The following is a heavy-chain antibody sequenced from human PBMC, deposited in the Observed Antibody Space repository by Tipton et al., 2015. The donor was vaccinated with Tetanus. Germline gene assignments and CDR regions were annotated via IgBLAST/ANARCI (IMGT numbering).Heavy chain of an antibody. CDR2: IFGSGGT. D-gene: IGHD2-8*01. CDR3: ELDGCHFCIVPQSDY. V-gene: IGHV4-31*11. Sequence: TLSLTCAVSGDSISSGDYYWTWIRQHPGRGLESIGYIFGSGGTFYNPSLKSRVTISLDTSKNHFSLKLTTVTAADTAVYYCELDGCHFCIVPQSDYWGQETPVPASS. CDR1: GDSISSGDYY. J-gene: IGHJ4*02.